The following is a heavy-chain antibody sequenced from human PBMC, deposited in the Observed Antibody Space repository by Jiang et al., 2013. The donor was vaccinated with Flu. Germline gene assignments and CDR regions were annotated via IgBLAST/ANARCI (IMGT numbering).Heavy chain of an antibody. Sequence: SQTLSLTCAISGDSVSSNSAAWNWIRQSPSRGLEWLGRTYYRSKWYNDYAVSVKSRITINPDTSKNQFSLQLNSVTPEDTAVYYCARALPLYSSSDQVGFDYWGQGTLVTVSS. CDR1: GDSVSSNSAA. CDR2: TYYRSKWYN. CDR3: ARALPLYSSSDQVGFDY. J-gene: IGHJ4*02. D-gene: IGHD6-13*01. V-gene: IGHV6-1*01.